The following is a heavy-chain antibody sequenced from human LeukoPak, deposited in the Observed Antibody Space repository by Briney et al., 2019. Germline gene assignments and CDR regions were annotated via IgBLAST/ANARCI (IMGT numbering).Heavy chain of an antibody. Sequence: ASVKVSCKASGYTFTSYGISWVRQAPGQGLEWMGWISAYNGNTNYAQKLQGRVTMTTDTSTSTACMELRSLRSDDTAVYYCARDIGVVVAASYGMDVWGKGTTVTVSS. CDR1: GYTFTSYG. CDR2: ISAYNGNT. D-gene: IGHD2-15*01. J-gene: IGHJ6*04. V-gene: IGHV1-18*04. CDR3: ARDIGVVVAASYGMDV.